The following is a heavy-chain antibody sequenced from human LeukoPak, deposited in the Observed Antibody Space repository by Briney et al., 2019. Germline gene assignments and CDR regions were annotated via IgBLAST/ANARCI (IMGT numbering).Heavy chain of an antibody. Sequence: PGGSLRLSCAASGFTFSSYAMSWVRQAPGKGLEWVSAISGSGGSTYYADSVKGRFTISRDNSKNTLYLQMNSLRAEDTAVYYCAKAAGSGWSRTTQFDYWGQGTLVTVSS. CDR2: ISGSGGST. CDR1: GFTFSSYA. V-gene: IGHV3-23*01. CDR3: AKAAGSGWSRTTQFDY. D-gene: IGHD6-19*01. J-gene: IGHJ4*02.